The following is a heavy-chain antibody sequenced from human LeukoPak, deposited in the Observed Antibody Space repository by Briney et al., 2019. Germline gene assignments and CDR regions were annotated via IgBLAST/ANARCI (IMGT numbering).Heavy chain of an antibody. CDR1: GYTFTSYG. J-gene: IGHJ4*02. D-gene: IGHD4-17*01. CDR3: ATGPTGDYGDYDFDY. Sequence: GASVKVSCKASGYTFTSYGISWVRQAPGQGLEWMGWISAYNGNTNYAQKLQGRVTMTTDTSTSTAYMELSSLRSEDTAVYYCATGPTGDYGDYDFDYWGQGTLVTVSS. CDR2: ISAYNGNT. V-gene: IGHV1-18*01.